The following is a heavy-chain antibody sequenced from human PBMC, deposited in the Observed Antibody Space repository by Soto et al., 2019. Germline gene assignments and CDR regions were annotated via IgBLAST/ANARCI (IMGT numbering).Heavy chain of an antibody. Sequence: ASVKVSCKASACNFTSYAMHWVRQAPGQRLEWMGWINAGNGNTKYSQKFQGRVTITRDTSASTAYMELSSLRSEDTAVYYCARVGAYYYDSSGYYQNWFDPWGQGTLVTVSS. J-gene: IGHJ5*02. D-gene: IGHD3-22*01. CDR1: ACNFTSYA. CDR2: INAGNGNT. V-gene: IGHV1-3*01. CDR3: ARVGAYYYDSSGYYQNWFDP.